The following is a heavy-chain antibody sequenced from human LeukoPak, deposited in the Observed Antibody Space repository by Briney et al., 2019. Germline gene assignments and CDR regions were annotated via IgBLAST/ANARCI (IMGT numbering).Heavy chain of an antibody. CDR1: GFTFSSNE. Sequence: GGSLRLSCAASGFTFSSNEMSWVRQGPAKGLEWVSAISTGGGTTYADSVKGRFTISRDNSKNTLYLQMNSLRAEDTAIYYCAKTIPYWYFDLWGRGTLVTVSS. J-gene: IGHJ2*01. CDR3: AKTIPYWYFDL. D-gene: IGHD5-24*01. CDR2: ISTGGGTT. V-gene: IGHV3-23*01.